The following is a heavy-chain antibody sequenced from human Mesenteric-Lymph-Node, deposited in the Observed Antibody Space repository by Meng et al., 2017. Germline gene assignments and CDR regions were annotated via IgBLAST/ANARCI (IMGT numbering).Heavy chain of an antibody. D-gene: IGHD7-27*01. V-gene: IGHV2-5*02. CDR3: AHNRGTLNWAFDS. Sequence: QITCIESGPYLVTPTQTLTLACLFSWFSLSISGVGVGCFRQAPGKALQWLALIYWDDDKRYSPSLNSRLTITKDTSKNQVVLKMTYMDPVDTATYYCAHNRGTLNWAFDSWGQGTLVTVSS. J-gene: IGHJ4*02. CDR1: WFSLSISGVG. CDR2: IYWDDDK.